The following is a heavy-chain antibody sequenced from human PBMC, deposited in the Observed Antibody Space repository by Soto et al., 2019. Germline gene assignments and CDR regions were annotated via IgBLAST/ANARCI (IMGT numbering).Heavy chain of an antibody. J-gene: IGHJ4*02. Sequence: LGESLKISCKGSGYSFTSYWIGWVRQMPGKGLEWMGIIYPGDSDTRYSPSFQGQVTISADKSISTAYLQWSGLKASDTAMYYCARLLCSTSCHHFDYWGQGTLVTVSS. CDR3: ARLLCSTSCHHFDY. CDR2: IYPGDSDT. CDR1: GYSFTSYW. D-gene: IGHD2-2*01. V-gene: IGHV5-51*01.